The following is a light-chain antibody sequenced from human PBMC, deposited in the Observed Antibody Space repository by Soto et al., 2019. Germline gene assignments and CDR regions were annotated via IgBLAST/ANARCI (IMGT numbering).Light chain of an antibody. V-gene: IGKV3-20*01. CDR2: GAS. CDR3: HQYDNSPLIYT. J-gene: IGKJ2*01. Sequence: EIVLTQSPGTLSLSPGERATLYCRASQSISDFIAWHQQKPGQAPRLLIYGASNRATGIPDRFSGSGSGTAFTLTISRFAPEDCAVYYYHQYDNSPLIYTFGQGTKLEIK. CDR1: QSISDF.